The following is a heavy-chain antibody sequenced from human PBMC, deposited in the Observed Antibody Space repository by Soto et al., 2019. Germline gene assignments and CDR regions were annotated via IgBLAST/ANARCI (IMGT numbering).Heavy chain of an antibody. CDR1: GFTFSNHW. CDR3: AKETYSGPLDY. Sequence: PGGSLRLSCAASGFTFSNHWINWIRQTPGRGLEWLAVIKQDGSEKYYADSVKGRFTISRDNSKNTLYLQMNSLRAEDTAVYYCAKETYSGPLDYWGQGTLVTVSS. J-gene: IGHJ4*02. V-gene: IGHV3-7*01. D-gene: IGHD2-15*01. CDR2: IKQDGSEK.